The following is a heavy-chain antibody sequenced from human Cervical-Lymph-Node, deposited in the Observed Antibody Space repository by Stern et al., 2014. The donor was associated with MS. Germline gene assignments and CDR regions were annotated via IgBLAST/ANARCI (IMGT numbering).Heavy chain of an antibody. Sequence: QMQLVQSGAEVKKPGSSMNVSCKTSGGTFSSSYAITWLRQAPGQGLEWMGRLIPILGLANYAHNFQGRVTITADTSTNTTYLELSSLRSEDTAVYYCARGIVSNRAAATQHNLFDPWGQGTLVTVSS. V-gene: IGHV1-69*09. J-gene: IGHJ5*02. CDR3: ARGIVSNRAAATQHNLFDP. CDR1: GGTFSSSYA. CDR2: LIPILGLA. D-gene: IGHD2-15*01.